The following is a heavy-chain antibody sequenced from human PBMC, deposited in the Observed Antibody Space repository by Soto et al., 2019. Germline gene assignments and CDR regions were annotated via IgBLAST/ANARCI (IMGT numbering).Heavy chain of an antibody. Sequence: GGSLRLSCTVSGFAFNNYGINWVRQAPGKELEWVSSISKSDYTYYSDSVKGRFTISRDNAKNSVSLQMNTLRVEDTAVYYCAREDSIIIPAVSDFWGQGTLVTVSS. J-gene: IGHJ4*02. CDR2: ISKSDYT. D-gene: IGHD2-2*01. CDR1: GFAFNNYG. V-gene: IGHV3-21*01. CDR3: AREDSIIIPAVSDF.